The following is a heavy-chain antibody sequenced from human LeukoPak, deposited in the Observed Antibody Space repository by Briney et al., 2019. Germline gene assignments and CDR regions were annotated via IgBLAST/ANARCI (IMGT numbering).Heavy chain of an antibody. D-gene: IGHD4-23*01. CDR2: ISFSVNTK. Sequence: GGSLRLSCVASGFTFGDYSMNWVRQAPGKGLEWVSYISFSVNTKYYGDSVKGRFTISRDNARNSLYLHMDSLRAEDTAVYYCARNQPRVMTTVVRGKYFDYWGQGTLVTVSS. CDR1: GFTFGDYS. J-gene: IGHJ4*02. CDR3: ARNQPRVMTTVVRGKYFDY. V-gene: IGHV3-48*04.